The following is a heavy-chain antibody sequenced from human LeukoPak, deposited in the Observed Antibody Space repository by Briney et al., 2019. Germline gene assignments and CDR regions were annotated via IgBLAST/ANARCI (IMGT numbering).Heavy chain of an antibody. CDR3: ARDTTEWLLYFDY. D-gene: IGHD6-19*01. CDR2: ISWNSGSI. CDR1: GFTFDDYA. J-gene: IGHJ4*02. V-gene: IGHV3-9*01. Sequence: GGSLRLSCAASGFTFDDYAMHWVRQAPGKGLEWVSGISWNSGSIGYADSVKGRFTISRDDAKNSLYLQMNSLRAEDTAVYYCARDTTEWLLYFDYWGQGTLVTVSS.